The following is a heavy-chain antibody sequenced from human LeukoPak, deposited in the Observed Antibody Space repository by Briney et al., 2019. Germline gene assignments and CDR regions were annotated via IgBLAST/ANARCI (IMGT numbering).Heavy chain of an antibody. CDR2: IYSGGST. V-gene: IGHV3-66*01. D-gene: IGHD6-6*01. CDR3: ARGSAPLSSIAARLPWFDYFDY. J-gene: IGHJ4*02. Sequence: GGSLRLSCAASGFTVSSNYMSWVRQAPGKGLEWVSVIYSGGSTYYADSVKGRFTISRDNSKNTLYLQMNSLRAEDTAVYYCARGSAPLSSIAARLPWFDYFDYWGQGTLVTVSS. CDR1: GFTVSSNY.